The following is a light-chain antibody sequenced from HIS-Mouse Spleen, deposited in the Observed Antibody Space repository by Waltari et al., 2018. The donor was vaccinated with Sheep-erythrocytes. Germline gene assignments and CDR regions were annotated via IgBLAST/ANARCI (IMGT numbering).Light chain of an antibody. J-gene: IGKJ3*01. Sequence: DIQMTQSPSSLSASVGDRVTITCRASQSISSYLNWYQQKPGKAPKLLIYAASSLQSGVPSRFSGSGSGTDFTRTISSPQPEDFATYYCQQSYSTPQFTFGPGTKVDIK. V-gene: IGKV1-39*01. CDR3: QQSYSTPQFT. CDR1: QSISSY. CDR2: AAS.